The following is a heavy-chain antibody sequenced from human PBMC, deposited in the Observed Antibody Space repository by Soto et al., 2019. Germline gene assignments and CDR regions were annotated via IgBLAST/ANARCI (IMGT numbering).Heavy chain of an antibody. CDR1: GDSMTSSSYY. CDR2: IYYSERTSYNSGST. J-gene: IGHJ3*02. D-gene: IGHD1-26*01. Sequence: SETLSLTCTVSGDSMTSSSYYWGWIRQPPGKGLEWIGSIYYSERTSYNSGSTYYSPSLKSRVTISGDTSKSQFSLKLSSVTAADTAVYYCARDRNSGSRPDAFDIWGQGTMVTVSS. CDR3: ARDRNSGSRPDAFDI. V-gene: IGHV4-39*02.